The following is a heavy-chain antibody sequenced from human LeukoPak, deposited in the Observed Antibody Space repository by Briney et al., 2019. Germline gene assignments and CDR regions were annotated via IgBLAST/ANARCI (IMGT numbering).Heavy chain of an antibody. Sequence: GGPLRLSCAASGFTVSSNYMSWVRQAPGKGLEWVSVIYSGGSTYYADSVKGRFTISRDNSKNTLYLQMNSLRAEDTAVYYCARCAVTTGYYYYMDVWGKGTTVTVSS. CDR2: IYSGGST. CDR3: ARCAVTTGYYYYMDV. J-gene: IGHJ6*03. CDR1: GFTVSSNY. D-gene: IGHD4-17*01. V-gene: IGHV3-53*01.